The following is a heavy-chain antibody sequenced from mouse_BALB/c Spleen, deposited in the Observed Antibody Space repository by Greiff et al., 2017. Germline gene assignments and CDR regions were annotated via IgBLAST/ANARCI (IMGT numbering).Heavy chain of an antibody. D-gene: IGHD4-1*01. CDR3: ARSLTGTWAY. V-gene: IGHV1-69*01. CDR2: IDTSDSYT. J-gene: IGHJ3*01. Sequence: QVQLQQPGAELVMPGASVKMSCKASGYTFTDYWMHWVKQRPGQGLEWIGAIDTSDSYTSYNQKFKGKATLTVDESSSTAYMQLSSLTSEDSAVYYCARSLTGTWAYWGQGTLVTVSA. CDR1: GYTFTDYW.